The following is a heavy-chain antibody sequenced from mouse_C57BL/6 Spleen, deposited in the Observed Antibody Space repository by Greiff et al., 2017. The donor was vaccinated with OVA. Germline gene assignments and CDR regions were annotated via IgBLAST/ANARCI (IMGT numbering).Heavy chain of an antibody. Sequence: EVQGVESGGGLVKPGGSLKLSCAASGFTFSSYAMSWVRQTPEKRLEWVATISDGGSYTYYPDNVKGRFTISRDNAKNNLYLQMSHLKSEDTAMYYCAREGTTVPYYFDYWGQGTTLTVSS. CDR2: ISDGGSYT. CDR1: GFTFSSYA. D-gene: IGHD1-1*01. J-gene: IGHJ2*01. CDR3: AREGTTVPYYFDY. V-gene: IGHV5-4*01.